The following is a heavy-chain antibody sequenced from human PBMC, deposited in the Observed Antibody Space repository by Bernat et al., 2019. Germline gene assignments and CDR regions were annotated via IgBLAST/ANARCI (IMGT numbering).Heavy chain of an antibody. CDR2: ISSSGSTI. CDR1: GFTFSSYE. J-gene: IGHJ3*02. V-gene: IGHV3-48*03. D-gene: IGHD1-1*01. CDR3: ARVMTWTDAFDI. Sequence: EVQLVESGGGLVQPGGSLRLSCAASGFTFSSYEMNWVRQAPGKGLEWVSYISSSGSTIYYADSVKGRFTISRDNAKNSLYLQMNSLRAEDTAVYYCARVMTWTDAFDIWGQGTMVTVSS.